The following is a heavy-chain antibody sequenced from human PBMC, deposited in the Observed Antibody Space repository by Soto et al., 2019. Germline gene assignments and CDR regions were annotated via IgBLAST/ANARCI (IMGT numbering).Heavy chain of an antibody. CDR3: ARGGGNFDY. D-gene: IGHD3-16*01. CDR1: GLTLSASW. CDR2: INRDGSDK. V-gene: IGHV3-7*04. J-gene: IGHJ4*02. Sequence: EVQLVESGGGLVQPGGSLRLTCAGSGLTLSASWMSWVRQAPGKGLEWVANINRDGSDKYYVDSVKGRFTISRDNAKNSLYLERHSQGAEDPAVYYCARGGGNFDYWGQGTLVTVSS.